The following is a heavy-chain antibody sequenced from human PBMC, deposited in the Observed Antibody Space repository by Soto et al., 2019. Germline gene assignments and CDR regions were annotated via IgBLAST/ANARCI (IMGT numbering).Heavy chain of an antibody. CDR3: ARDLLEGYGHARQPDY. Sequence: GGSLRLSCVASGFTFSAYSMSWVRQAPGQGLEWVSSITSSSTYIYYTRSVEGRFTISRDDAKNSLHPQMNSLRAEDTAVYYCARDLLEGYGHARQPDYWGQGTLVTVSS. V-gene: IGHV3-21*06. CDR2: ITSSSTYI. D-gene: IGHD5-18*01. J-gene: IGHJ4*02. CDR1: GFTFSAYS.